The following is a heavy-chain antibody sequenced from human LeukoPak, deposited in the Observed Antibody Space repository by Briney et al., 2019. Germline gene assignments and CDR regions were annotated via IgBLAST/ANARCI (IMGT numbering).Heavy chain of an antibody. J-gene: IGHJ6*03. CDR2: IYYSGST. D-gene: IGHD2-2*01. CDR1: GGSISSHY. V-gene: IGHV4-59*11. CDR3: ARDTYCSSTSCFLMDV. Sequence: PSETLSLTCTVSGGSISSHYWSWIRQPPGKGLEWIGYIYYSGSTNYNPSLRSRVTISVDTSKNQFSLKLSSVPAADTAVYYCARDTYCSSTSCFLMDVWGKGTTVTVSS.